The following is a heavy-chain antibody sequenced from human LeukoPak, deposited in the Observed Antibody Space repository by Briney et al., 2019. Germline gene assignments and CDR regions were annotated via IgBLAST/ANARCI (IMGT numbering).Heavy chain of an antibody. Sequence: PGGSLRLSCVASGFTVNSNYMSWVRKAPRQGLEWVSLIYTGGSTYYADSVRGRFTISRDNSKNTLYLQMNSLRPEDAAIYYCARGFGKAAADVFGGYTMDVWGQGTTVTVSS. CDR1: GFTVNSNY. CDR3: ARGFGKAAADVFGGYTMDV. J-gene: IGHJ6*02. CDR2: IYTGGST. V-gene: IGHV3-66*02. D-gene: IGHD6-13*01.